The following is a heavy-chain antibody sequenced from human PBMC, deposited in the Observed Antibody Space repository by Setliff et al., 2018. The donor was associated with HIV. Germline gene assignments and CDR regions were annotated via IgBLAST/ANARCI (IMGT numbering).Heavy chain of an antibody. CDR3: ARRPYYFDS. V-gene: IGHV4-34*01. J-gene: IGHJ4*02. CDR2: IYHSGST. D-gene: IGHD6-6*01. CDR1: GGSFSGYY. Sequence: PSETLSLTCAVYGGSFSGYYWSWIRQPPGKGLEWIGEIYHSGSTIYNPSLKSRVTISVDTSKNQFSLKLSSVTAADTAVYYCARRPYYFDSWGQGTLVTV.